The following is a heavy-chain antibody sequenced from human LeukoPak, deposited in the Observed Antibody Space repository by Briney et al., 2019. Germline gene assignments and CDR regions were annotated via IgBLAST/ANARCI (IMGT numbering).Heavy chain of an antibody. CDR1: GYTFTSYG. D-gene: IGHD3-22*01. CDR3: ARGGLTYYYDSSGYQQPDY. Sequence: GASVKVSCKASGYTFTSYGISWVRQAPGQGLEWMGWISAYNGNTNYAQKPQGRVTMTTDTSTSTAYMELRSLRSDDTAVYYCARGGLTYYYDSSGYQQPDYWGQGTLVTVSS. V-gene: IGHV1-18*01. CDR2: ISAYNGNT. J-gene: IGHJ4*02.